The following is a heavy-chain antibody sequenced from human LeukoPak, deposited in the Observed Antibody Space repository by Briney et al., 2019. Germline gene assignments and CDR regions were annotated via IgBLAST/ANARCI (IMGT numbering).Heavy chain of an antibody. CDR2: INPNSGGT. D-gene: IGHD2-15*01. V-gene: IGHV1-2*02. Sequence: GASVKVSCKASGYTFTGYYMHWVRQAPGQGLEWMGWINPNSGGTNYAQKFQGRVTMTRDTSISTAYMELSRLRSDDMAVYYCARGIVVVVAFQYYFDYWGQGTLVTVSS. CDR3: ARGIVVVVAFQYYFDY. J-gene: IGHJ4*02. CDR1: GYTFTGYY.